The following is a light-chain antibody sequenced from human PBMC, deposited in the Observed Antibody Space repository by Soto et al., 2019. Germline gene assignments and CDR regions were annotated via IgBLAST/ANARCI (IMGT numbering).Light chain of an antibody. CDR2: SSS. Sequence: EIVLTQSPATLSVSPGERATLSCRASQSVSRNVAWYQQKPGQAPRLLICSSSTRASGIPARFSGSASGTEFTLTISSLQSEDIAVYYCQQYDDWQTFGQGTKVEI. CDR3: QQYDDWQT. J-gene: IGKJ1*01. V-gene: IGKV3-15*01. CDR1: QSVSRN.